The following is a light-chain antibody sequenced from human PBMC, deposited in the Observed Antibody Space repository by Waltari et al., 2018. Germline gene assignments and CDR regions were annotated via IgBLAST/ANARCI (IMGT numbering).Light chain of an antibody. CDR3: QQCNSYLLT. CDR2: EAS. Sequence: DIQMTLSPSTLSASVGDRVTITCRASQSIGSSLAWYQQKPWKAPKVVIYEASSLESGVPSRFSGSGSGTEFTLTISSLQPDDFATYYCQQCNSYLLTFGGGTKVEIK. CDR1: QSIGSS. V-gene: IGKV1-5*03. J-gene: IGKJ4*01.